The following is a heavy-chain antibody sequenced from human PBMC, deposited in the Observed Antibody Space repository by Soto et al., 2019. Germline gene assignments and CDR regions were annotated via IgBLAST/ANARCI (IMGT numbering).Heavy chain of an antibody. Sequence: EVQLVESGGGLVRRGGSLRLSCVASGFTLSSHGLNWIRQSPGKGLEWLAYISGSGDSTYYADSVKGRFIISRDNAKNSLYLQMDSLRDEDTAVYYCASPAVPTKHEFDYWGQGTLVTVSS. CDR3: ASPAVPTKHEFDY. D-gene: IGHD6-19*01. CDR1: GFTLSSHG. J-gene: IGHJ4*02. CDR2: ISGSGDST. V-gene: IGHV3-48*02.